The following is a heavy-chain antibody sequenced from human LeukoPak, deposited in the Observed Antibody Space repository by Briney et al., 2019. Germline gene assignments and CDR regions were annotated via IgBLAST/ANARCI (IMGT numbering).Heavy chain of an antibody. D-gene: IGHD6-19*01. Sequence: GSLRLSCAASGFTVSSNYMSWVRQAPGKGLEWIGYIYYSGSTNYNPSLKSRVTISVDTSKNQFSLKLSSVTAADTAVYYCARNNMAVAGKGSFDIWGQGTMVTVSS. V-gene: IGHV4-59*08. J-gene: IGHJ3*02. CDR1: GFTVSSNY. CDR2: IYYSGST. CDR3: ARNNMAVAGKGSFDI.